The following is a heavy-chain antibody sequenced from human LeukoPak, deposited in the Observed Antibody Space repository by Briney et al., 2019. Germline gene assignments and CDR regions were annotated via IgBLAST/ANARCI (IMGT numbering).Heavy chain of an antibody. CDR2: VNWNGGST. V-gene: IGHV3-20*04. Sequence: GGSLRLSCAASGFTFDDYGMSWVRQAPGKGLEWISGVNWNGGSTGYADSVKGRFTISRDNAKNSLYLQMNSLRAEDTALYYCLIYRRTSTSCQDSSNWFDPWGQGTLVTGSS. CDR3: LIYRRTSTSCQDSSNWFDP. J-gene: IGHJ5*02. D-gene: IGHD2-2*01. CDR1: GFTFDDYG.